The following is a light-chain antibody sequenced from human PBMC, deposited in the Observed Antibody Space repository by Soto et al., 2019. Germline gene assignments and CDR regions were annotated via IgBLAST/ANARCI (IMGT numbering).Light chain of an antibody. CDR1: QSISNW. V-gene: IGKV1-5*03. CDR3: QQYKSFSEVT. Sequence: DIQVTQSPSTLSASVGDRVTITCRASQSISNWLAWYQQKPGKAPKLLIYKASTLESGVPSRFSGSRSGTEFTLTISSLQPDDFATYYCQQYKSFSEVTFGGGTRVEVK. J-gene: IGKJ4*01. CDR2: KAS.